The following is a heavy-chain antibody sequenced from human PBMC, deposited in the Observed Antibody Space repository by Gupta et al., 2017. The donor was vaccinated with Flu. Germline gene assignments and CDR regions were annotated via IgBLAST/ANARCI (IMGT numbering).Heavy chain of an antibody. J-gene: IGHJ4*02. CDR1: GYTFTTYY. Sequence: QVQLVQSGAEVKKPGASVRISCKASGYTFTTYYIHWVRQAPGQGLEWMAIINLSPGNTKYAQKFQGRITLTRDTSKSTVYIQLSSLRSEDTAVYYCARSQTEIFDSWGQGTLVTVSS. V-gene: IGHV1-46*01. CDR2: INLSPGNT. CDR3: ARSQTEIFDS. D-gene: IGHD5-24*01.